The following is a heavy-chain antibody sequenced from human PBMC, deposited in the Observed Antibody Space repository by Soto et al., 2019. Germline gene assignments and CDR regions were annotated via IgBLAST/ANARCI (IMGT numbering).Heavy chain of an antibody. CDR1: GGSFSGYY. CDR2: INHSGST. D-gene: IGHD3-10*01. J-gene: IGHJ4*02. Sequence: PSETLSLTCAVYGGSFSGYYWSWIRQHPGKGLEWIGEINHSGSTNYNPSLKSRVTISVDTSKNQFSLKLSSVTAADTAVYYCARGITMVREALRYFDYWGQGTLVTVSS. V-gene: IGHV4-34*01. CDR3: ARGITMVREALRYFDY.